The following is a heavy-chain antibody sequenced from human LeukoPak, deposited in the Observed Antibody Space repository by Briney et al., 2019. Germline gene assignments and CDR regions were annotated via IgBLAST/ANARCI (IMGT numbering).Heavy chain of an antibody. D-gene: IGHD3-10*01. CDR1: GFTFSNYA. Sequence: GGSLRLSCAASGFTFSNYAMSWVRQAPGKGLEWVAVISYDGSTKYYADSVKGRFTISRDNSRNTLYLQMNSLRTEDTAVYYCAKEYDSGGYGANFDYWGQGTLVTVSS. CDR3: AKEYDSGGYGANFDY. J-gene: IGHJ4*02. CDR2: ISYDGSTK. V-gene: IGHV3-30*18.